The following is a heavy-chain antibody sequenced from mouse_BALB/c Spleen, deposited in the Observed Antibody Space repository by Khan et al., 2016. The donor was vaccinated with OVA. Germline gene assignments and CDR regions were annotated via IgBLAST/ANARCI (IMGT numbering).Heavy chain of an antibody. J-gene: IGHJ4*01. CDR3: ATSLLLYAVDY. V-gene: IGHV14-3*02. CDR2: IDPANGKT. CDR1: GFNIKDTY. D-gene: IGHD1-2*01. Sequence: VQLQQSGAELVKPGASVKLSCTGSGFNIKDTYIQWVKQRPEQGLEWIGRIDPANGKTIFDPKFQGKATITADTSSNTAYMHLSSLTSEDTVVYYCATSLLLYAVDYGGQGTSVTVSS.